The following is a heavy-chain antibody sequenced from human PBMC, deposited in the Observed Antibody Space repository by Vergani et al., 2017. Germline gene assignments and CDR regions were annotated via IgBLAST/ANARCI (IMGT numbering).Heavy chain of an antibody. CDR3: ARVYYSGSPYYYYYYMDV. CDR1: GFTFSSYE. J-gene: IGHJ6*03. V-gene: IGHV3-48*03. D-gene: IGHD1-26*01. CDR2: ISSSGITI. Sequence: EVQLVESGGGLVQPGGSLRLSCAASGFTFSSYEMNWVRQAPGKGLEWVSYISSSGITIYYAYSMKGRFTISRDNAKNSLYLQMISLRAEDTAVYYCARVYYSGSPYYYYYYMDVWGKGTTVTVSS.